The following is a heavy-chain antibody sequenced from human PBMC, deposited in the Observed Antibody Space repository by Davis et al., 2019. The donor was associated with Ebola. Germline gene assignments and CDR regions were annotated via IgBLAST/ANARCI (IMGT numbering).Heavy chain of an antibody. D-gene: IGHD1-1*01. CDR2: ISAYNGNT. CDR3: ARDGTRNWFDP. J-gene: IGHJ5*02. CDR1: GGTFSSYA. V-gene: IGHV1-18*01. Sequence: ASVKVSCKASGGTFSSYAISWVRQAPGQGLEWMGWISAYNGNTNYAQKLQGRVTMTTDTSTSTAYMELRSLRSDDTAVYYCARDGTRNWFDPWGQGTLVTVSS.